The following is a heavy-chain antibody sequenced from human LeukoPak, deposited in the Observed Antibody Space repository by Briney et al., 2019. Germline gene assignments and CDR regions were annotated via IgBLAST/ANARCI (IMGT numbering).Heavy chain of an antibody. Sequence: GGSLRLSCAASGFTFSSYGMHWVRQAPGKGLEWVAVISYDGSNKYYADSVKGRFTISRDNSKNTLYLQMNSLRAEDTAVYYCANIWFGELLAYYYYGMDVWGQGTTVTVSS. CDR3: ANIWFGELLAYYYYGMDV. J-gene: IGHJ6*02. D-gene: IGHD3-10*01. CDR2: ISYDGSNK. V-gene: IGHV3-30*18. CDR1: GFTFSSYG.